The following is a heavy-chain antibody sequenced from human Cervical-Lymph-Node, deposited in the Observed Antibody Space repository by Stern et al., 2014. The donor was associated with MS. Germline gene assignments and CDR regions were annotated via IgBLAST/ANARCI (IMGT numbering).Heavy chain of an antibody. D-gene: IGHD3-22*01. J-gene: IGHJ1*01. V-gene: IGHV2-5*02. Sequence: QITLKESGPTLVKPTQTLTLACTFSGFSLSTNGVGVGWLRQPPGKAPEWLALIYWDDDKRYSPSLKGRLTIMKDASKNQVVLIMTNMDPLDTATYYCGYYFERSGYYRVYFQHWGQGILVTVSS. CDR1: GFSLSTNGVG. CDR3: GYYFERSGYYRVYFQH. CDR2: IYWDDDK.